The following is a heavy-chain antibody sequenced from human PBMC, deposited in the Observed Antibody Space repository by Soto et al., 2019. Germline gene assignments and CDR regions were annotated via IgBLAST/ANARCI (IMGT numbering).Heavy chain of an antibody. CDR1: GGAMSTYY. V-gene: IGHV4-59*08. D-gene: IGHD2-21*02. J-gene: IGHJ5*02. CDR2: IYSSGST. Sequence: SETLSLTCTASGGAMSTYYWNWIRQAPGQGLEWIGYIYSSGSTNYNPSLKSRVIISIDTSKNQLSLKMRSVTAADTAVYYCATYVVETAIGMGWFDPWGQGTPVTVSS. CDR3: ATYVVETAIGMGWFDP.